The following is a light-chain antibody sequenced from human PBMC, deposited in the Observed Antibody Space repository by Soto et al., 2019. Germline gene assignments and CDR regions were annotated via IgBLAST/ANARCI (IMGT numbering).Light chain of an antibody. CDR1: QSVSSTY. CDR2: GTS. V-gene: IGKV3-20*01. Sequence: EVVLTQSPATLSLSPVERATLSCMASQSVSSTYLAWYQQQPGQAPRLLMSGTSNRATGTPDRFSGSGSGTDFTLTISRLEPEDFAVYYCQQYGSPPITFGQGTRLEIK. J-gene: IGKJ5*01. CDR3: QQYGSPPIT.